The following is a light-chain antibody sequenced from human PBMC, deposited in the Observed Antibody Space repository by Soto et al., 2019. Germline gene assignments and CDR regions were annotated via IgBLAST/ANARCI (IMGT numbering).Light chain of an antibody. CDR1: SSNIRSNT. CDR3: AAWDDSLNGRV. V-gene: IGLV1-44*01. CDR2: SGN. J-gene: IGLJ1*01. Sequence: QSVLAQPPSASGTPGQRVTISCSGSSSNIRSNTVNWYQHLSGTAPKLLIYSGNQRPSGVPDRFSGSKSGTSASLAISGLQSEDEADYYCAAWDDSLNGRVFGTGTKVTVL.